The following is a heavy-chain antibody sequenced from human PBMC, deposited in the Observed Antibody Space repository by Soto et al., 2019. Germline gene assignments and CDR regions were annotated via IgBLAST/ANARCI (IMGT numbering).Heavy chain of an antibody. V-gene: IGHV1-3*01. D-gene: IGHD6-13*01. Sequence: QVQLVQSGAEVKKPGASVKVSCKASGYTFTSYAMHWVRQAPGQRLEWMGWINAGNGNTKYSQKFQGRVTITRDTSASTAYMELSSLRSEDTAVYYCARTGSSSWWGPYYYYGMDVWGQGTTVTVSS. CDR1: GYTFTSYA. CDR2: INAGNGNT. J-gene: IGHJ6*02. CDR3: ARTGSSSWWGPYYYYGMDV.